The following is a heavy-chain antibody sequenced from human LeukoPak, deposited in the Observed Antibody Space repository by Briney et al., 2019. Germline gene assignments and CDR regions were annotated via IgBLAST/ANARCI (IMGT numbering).Heavy chain of an antibody. J-gene: IGHJ4*02. CDR2: ISSNGGTT. CDR1: GFTFSSYA. D-gene: IGHD5-18*01. V-gene: IGHV3-64D*09. CDR3: VKGMDIAMVSAFDY. Sequence: GGSLRLSCAASGFTFSSYAMSWVRQAPGKGLEWVSAISSNGGTTYYADSVKGRFTISRDNSKNTLYLQMSSLRAEDTAVYYCVKGMDIAMVSAFDYWGEGTLVTVSS.